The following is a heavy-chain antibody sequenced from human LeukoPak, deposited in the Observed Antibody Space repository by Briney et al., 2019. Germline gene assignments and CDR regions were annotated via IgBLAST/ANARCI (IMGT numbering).Heavy chain of an antibody. V-gene: IGHV1-24*01. Sequence: ASVTVSFTVSGYTLTELSMHWVRQAPGKGLEWMGGFDPEDGETIYAQKFQGRVTMTEDTPTDTAYMELSSLRSEDTAVYYCATGHSRGWYVSHWFDPWGQGTLVTVSS. CDR3: ATGHSRGWYVSHWFDP. J-gene: IGHJ5*02. CDR1: GYTLTELS. D-gene: IGHD6-19*01. CDR2: FDPEDGET.